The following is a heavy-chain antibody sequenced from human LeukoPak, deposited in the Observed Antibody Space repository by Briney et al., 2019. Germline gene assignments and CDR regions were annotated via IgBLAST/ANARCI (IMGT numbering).Heavy chain of an antibody. J-gene: IGHJ5*02. CDR1: GLTVNTNF. V-gene: IGHV3-53*01. CDR2: IYPSGST. CDR3: AREVFSGGWFQFDP. D-gene: IGHD6-19*01. Sequence: TGGSLRLSCAASGLTVNTNFMSWVRKAPGKGLEWVSVIYPSGSTHYGDAVKGRFTISRDNFKSAVFLEMSSVTDEDTAVYYCAREVFSGGWFQFDPWGQGTLVTVSS.